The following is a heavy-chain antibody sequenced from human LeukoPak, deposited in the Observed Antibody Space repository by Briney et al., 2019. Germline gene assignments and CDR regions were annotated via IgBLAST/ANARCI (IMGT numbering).Heavy chain of an antibody. J-gene: IGHJ6*02. CDR1: GFTFGDYA. Sequence: GRSLRLSCTASGFTFGDYAMSWFRQAPGKGLEWVGFIRSKAYGGTTEYAASVKGRFTISRDDSKSIAYLQMNSLKTEDTAVYYCTFYGQLLPYGMDVWGQGTAVTVSS. V-gene: IGHV3-49*03. D-gene: IGHD5-18*01. CDR3: TFYGQLLPYGMDV. CDR2: IRSKAYGGTT.